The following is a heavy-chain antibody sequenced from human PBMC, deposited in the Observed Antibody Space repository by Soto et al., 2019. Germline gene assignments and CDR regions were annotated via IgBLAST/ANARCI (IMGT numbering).Heavy chain of an antibody. CDR3: ARGGDYVWGSYRLDY. J-gene: IGHJ4*02. D-gene: IGHD3-16*02. V-gene: IGHV4-31*03. Sequence: QVQLQESGPGLVKPSQTLSLTCTVSGGSISSGGYYWSWIRQHPGKGLEWIGYIYYSGSTYYNPSLKSRVTRSVDTSKNQCSLKLSSVTAADTAVYYCARGGDYVWGSYRLDYWGQGTLVTVSS. CDR2: IYYSGST. CDR1: GGSISSGGYY.